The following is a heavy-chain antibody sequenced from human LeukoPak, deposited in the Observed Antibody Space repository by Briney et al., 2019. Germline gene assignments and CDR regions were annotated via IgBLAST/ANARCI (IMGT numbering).Heavy chain of an antibody. J-gene: IGHJ4*02. CDR1: GGSISSSSYY. D-gene: IGHD6-19*01. V-gene: IGHV4-39*01. CDR2: IYYSGST. CDR3: ATQPGGWYYFDY. Sequence: PSETLSLTCTVSGGSISSSSYYWGWIRQPPGKGLEWIGSIYYSGSTYYNPFLKSRVTISVDTSKNQFSLKLSSVTAADTAVYYCATQPGGWYYFDYWGQGTLVTVSS.